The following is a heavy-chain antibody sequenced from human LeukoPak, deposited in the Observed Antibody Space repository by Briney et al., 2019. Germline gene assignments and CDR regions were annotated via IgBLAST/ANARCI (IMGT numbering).Heavy chain of an antibody. CDR1: GFTFSSYG. CDR3: ARDDALVQGREKGFDI. D-gene: IGHD6-13*01. J-gene: IGHJ3*02. V-gene: IGHV3-30*02. CDR2: IRYDGSNK. Sequence: GGSLRLSCAASGFTFSSYGMHWVRQAPGKGLEWVAFIRYDGSNKYYADSVKGRFTISRDNAKNSLYLQMNSLRAEDTAVYYCARDDALVQGREKGFDIWGPGTMVTVSS.